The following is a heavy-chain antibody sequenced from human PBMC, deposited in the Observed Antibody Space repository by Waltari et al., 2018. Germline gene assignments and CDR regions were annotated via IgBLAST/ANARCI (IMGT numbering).Heavy chain of an antibody. CDR3: ARVRLAHYDYFGFDV. D-gene: IGHD6-6*01. CDR1: GFTFVTYW. V-gene: IGHV3-74*01. J-gene: IGHJ6*02. CDR2: MNSDGSTI. Sequence: EVQLVESGGGLVQPGGSLRLSCEVSGFTFVTYWMHWVRQVPGKGLVWVERMNSDGSTINYADSVKGRFTISRDNAKNTVYLQMNSLRVEDTAVYFCARVRLAHYDYFGFDVWGQGTTVTVSS.